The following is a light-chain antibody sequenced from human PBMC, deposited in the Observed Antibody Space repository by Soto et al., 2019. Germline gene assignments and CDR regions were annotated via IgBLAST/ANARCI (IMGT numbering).Light chain of an antibody. CDR3: SSYTSSSTLV. CDR1: SSDVGGYNY. CDR2: EVS. V-gene: IGLV2-14*01. J-gene: IGLJ2*01. Sequence: QSVLTQPASVSGSPGQSITISCTGTSSDVGGYNYVSWYQQHPGKAPKLMIYEVSNRPSGVSNRFSGSKYGNTAYLTISGLQAEDDADYYCSSYTSSSTLVFGGGTKLNV.